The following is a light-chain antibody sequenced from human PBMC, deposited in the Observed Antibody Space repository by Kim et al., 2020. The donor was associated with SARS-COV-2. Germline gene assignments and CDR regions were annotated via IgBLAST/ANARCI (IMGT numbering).Light chain of an antibody. J-gene: IGLJ3*02. Sequence: QSVLTHPPSVSGAPGQRVTVSCTGSTSNIGTSCDVHTYQHLPGTAPKLLINDNNNRPSGVPDRFSGSKSGTSASLAITGLQAEDETDYYWQSYDTTLGANWVFGGGTQLTVL. CDR3: QSYDTTLGANWV. CDR1: TSNIGTSCD. CDR2: DNN. V-gene: IGLV1-40*01.